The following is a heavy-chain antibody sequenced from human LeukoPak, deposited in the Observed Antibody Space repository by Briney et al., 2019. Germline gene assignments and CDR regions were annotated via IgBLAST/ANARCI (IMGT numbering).Heavy chain of an antibody. CDR2: IWYDGSNK. V-gene: IGHV3-33*06. J-gene: IGHJ4*02. D-gene: IGHD5-24*01. Sequence: PGRSLRLSCAASGFTFSSYGMHWVRQAPGKGLQWGADIWYDGSNKYYADSVKGRFTISRDNSKNTLYLQMNSLRAEDTAVYYCANRDGYNFDFDYWGQGTLVTVSS. CDR3: ANRDGYNFDFDY. CDR1: GFTFSSYG.